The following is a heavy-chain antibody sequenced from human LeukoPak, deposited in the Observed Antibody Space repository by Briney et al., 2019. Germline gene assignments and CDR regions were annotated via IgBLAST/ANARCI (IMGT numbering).Heavy chain of an antibody. D-gene: IGHD5-12*01. J-gene: IGHJ4*02. CDR3: AKLGMVVATIGLDY. V-gene: IGHV3-30*18. CDR1: GFTFSSYG. CDR2: ISYDGSNK. Sequence: PGRSLRLSCAASGFTFSSYGMHWVSQAPGKWLEWVAVISYDGSNKYYADSVKGRFTISRDNSKNTLYLQMNSLRAEDTAVYYCAKLGMVVATIGLDYWGQGTLVTVSS.